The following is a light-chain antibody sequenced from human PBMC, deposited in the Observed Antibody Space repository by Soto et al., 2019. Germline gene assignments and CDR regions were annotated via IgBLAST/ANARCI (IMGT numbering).Light chain of an antibody. CDR2: DAS. CDR3: QHYDNLPPIT. CDR1: QDISNY. Sequence: DIQMTQSPSSLSASVGDRVTITCQASQDISNYLNWYQQKPGKAPKLLIYDASNLETGVPSRFSGSGSGTDFTFTISSLQPEDIATYYCQHYDNLPPITFGQGTRLEI. V-gene: IGKV1-33*01. J-gene: IGKJ5*01.